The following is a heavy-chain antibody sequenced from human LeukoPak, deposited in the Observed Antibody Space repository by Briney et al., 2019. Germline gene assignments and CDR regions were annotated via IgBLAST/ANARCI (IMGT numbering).Heavy chain of an antibody. D-gene: IGHD5-12*01. CDR1: GGSISSSSYY. CDR2: IFYSGST. V-gene: IGHV4-39*07. J-gene: IGHJ4*02. Sequence: KASETLSLTCTVSGGSISSSSYYWGWIRQPPGKGLEWIGSIFYSGSTYYNPSLKSRVTISVDTSKNQFSLKLSSVTAADTAVYYCARANIVATSLVYWGQGTLVTVSS. CDR3: ARANIVATSLVY.